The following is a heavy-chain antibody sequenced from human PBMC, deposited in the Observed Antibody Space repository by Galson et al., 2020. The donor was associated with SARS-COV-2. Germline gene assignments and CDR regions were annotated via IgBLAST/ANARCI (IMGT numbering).Heavy chain of an antibody. Sequence: SETLSLTCTVSGGSISSGRFYWSWIRQPAGKGLEWIGRIHTSGYTNYNPSLKSRVTLSVDTSNNQFSLLLSSVTAADTAVYYCARETGYCDSSGYFEGNYYFDYWGQGTLVTVSS. CDR2: IHTSGYT. CDR1: GGSISSGRFY. CDR3: ARETGYCDSSGYFEGNYYFDY. J-gene: IGHJ4*02. V-gene: IGHV4-61*02. D-gene: IGHD3-22*01.